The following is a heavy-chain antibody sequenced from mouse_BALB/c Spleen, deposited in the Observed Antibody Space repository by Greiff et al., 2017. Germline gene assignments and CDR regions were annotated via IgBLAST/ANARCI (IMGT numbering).Heavy chain of an antibody. CDR2: SRNKANDYTT. Sequence: EVKLVESGGGLVQPGGSLRLSCATSGFTFSDFYMEWVRQPPGKRLEWIAASRNKANDYTTEYSASVKGRFIVSRDTSQSILYLQMNALRAEDTAIYYCAREGYWYFDVWGAGTTVTVSS. V-gene: IGHV7-1*02. CDR3: AREGYWYFDV. J-gene: IGHJ1*01. CDR1: GFTFSDFY.